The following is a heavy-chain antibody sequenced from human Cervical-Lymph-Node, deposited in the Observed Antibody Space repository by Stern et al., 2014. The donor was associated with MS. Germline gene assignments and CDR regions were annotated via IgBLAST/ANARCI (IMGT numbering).Heavy chain of an antibody. CDR3: ARDYEDTSMLFDH. Sequence: VQLEESGGAVVQPGRSLRPSCAASGFTFSNYGMHWVRPAPGKGLEWVTVISYDGNHKYYAASVKGRFTISRDNSKNTLHLQMNSVTPDDTAIYYCARDYEDTSMLFDHWGQGTLVTVSS. CDR1: GFTFSNYG. CDR2: ISYDGNHK. D-gene: IGHD2-8*01. V-gene: IGHV3-30*03. J-gene: IGHJ4*02.